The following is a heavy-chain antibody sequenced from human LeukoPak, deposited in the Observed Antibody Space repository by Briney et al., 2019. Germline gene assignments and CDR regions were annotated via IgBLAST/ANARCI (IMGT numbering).Heavy chain of an antibody. D-gene: IGHD1-7*01. CDR2: ISSGSSYI. CDR3: ARAPRGELGYFDY. V-gene: IGHV3-21*01. Sequence: GGSLRLSCAASGFTFSSYSMNWVCQAPGKGLEWVSSISSGSSYIYYADSVKGRFTISRDNAKNSLYLQMNSLRAEDTAVYYCARAPRGELGYFDYWGQGTLVTVSS. J-gene: IGHJ4*02. CDR1: GFTFSSYS.